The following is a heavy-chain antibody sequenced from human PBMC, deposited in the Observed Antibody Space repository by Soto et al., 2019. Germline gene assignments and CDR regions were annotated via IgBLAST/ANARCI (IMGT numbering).Heavy chain of an antibody. CDR3: AKDSSSSRRGAFDI. Sequence: GASLKISCKGSGYSFTSYWIGWVRQMPGKGLEWMGIIYPGDSDTRYSPSFQGQVTISADKSISTAYLPWSSLKASDTAMYYCAKDSSSSRRGAFDIWGQGTMVTVSS. CDR2: IYPGDSDT. V-gene: IGHV5-51*01. CDR1: GYSFTSYW. J-gene: IGHJ3*02. D-gene: IGHD6-6*01.